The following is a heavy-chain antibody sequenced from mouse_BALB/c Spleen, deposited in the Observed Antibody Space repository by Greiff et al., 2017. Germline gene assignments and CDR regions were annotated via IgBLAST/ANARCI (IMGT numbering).Heavy chain of an antibody. CDR1: GFTFSDYY. Sequence: EVQLQESGGGLVKPGGSLKLSCAASGFTFSDYYMYWVRQTPEKRLEWVATISDGGSYTYYPDSVKGRFTISRDNAKNNLYLQMSSLKSEDTAMYYCARDIWGERAMDYWGQGTSVTVSS. J-gene: IGHJ4*01. CDR3: ARDIWGERAMDY. V-gene: IGHV5-4*02. CDR2: ISDGGSYT. D-gene: IGHD4-1*01.